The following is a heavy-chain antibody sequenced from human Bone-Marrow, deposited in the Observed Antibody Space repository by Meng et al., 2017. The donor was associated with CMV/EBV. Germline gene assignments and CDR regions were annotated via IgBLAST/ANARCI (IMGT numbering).Heavy chain of an antibody. J-gene: IGHJ3*02. CDR3: ARSNDYYDSSGYGGDAFDS. Sequence: ASVKVSCKASGYTFTGYYMHWVRQAPGQGLEWMGWINPNSGGTNYAQKFQGRVTMTRDTSISTAYMELSRLRSDDTAVYYCARSNDYYDSSGYGGDAFDSWGQGTMVTVSS. CDR1: GYTFTGYY. CDR2: INPNSGGT. V-gene: IGHV1-2*02. D-gene: IGHD3-22*01.